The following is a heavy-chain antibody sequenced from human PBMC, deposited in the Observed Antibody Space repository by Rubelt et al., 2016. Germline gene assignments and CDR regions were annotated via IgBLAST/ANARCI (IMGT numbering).Heavy chain of an antibody. Sequence: GLEWVAVISYDGSNKYYADSVKGRFTISRDNSKNTLYLQMNSLRAEDTAVYYCARDYYDSSGYCFDYWGQGTLVTVSS. V-gene: IGHV3-30*04. J-gene: IGHJ4*02. CDR3: ARDYYDSSGYCFDY. D-gene: IGHD3-22*01. CDR2: ISYDGSNK.